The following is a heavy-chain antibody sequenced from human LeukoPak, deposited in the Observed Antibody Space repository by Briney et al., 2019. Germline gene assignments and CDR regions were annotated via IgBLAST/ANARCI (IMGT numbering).Heavy chain of an antibody. D-gene: IGHD2-15*01. CDR2: ISAYNGNT. Sequence: ASVKVSCKASGYTFTSYGIIWVRQAPGQGLEWMGWISAYNGNTNYAQKLQGRVTMTTDTSTSTAYMELRSLRSDDTAVYYCARDLGYCSGGSCYPVGGKNWFDPWGQGTLVTVSS. CDR3: ARDLGYCSGGSCYPVGGKNWFDP. J-gene: IGHJ5*02. V-gene: IGHV1-18*01. CDR1: GYTFTSYG.